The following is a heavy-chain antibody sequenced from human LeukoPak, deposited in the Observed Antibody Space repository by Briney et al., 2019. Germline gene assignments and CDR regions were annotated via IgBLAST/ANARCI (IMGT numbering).Heavy chain of an antibody. CDR1: GGSFSGYY. CDR2: INHSGST. D-gene: IGHD3-22*01. Sequence: SETLSLTCAVYGGSFSGYYWSWIRQPPGKGLEWIGEINHSGSTNYNPSLKSRVTISVDTSKNQFSLKLSSVTAADTAVYYCARRVSDPLKVDYWGQGTPVTVSS. J-gene: IGHJ4*02. V-gene: IGHV4-34*01. CDR3: ARRVSDPLKVDY.